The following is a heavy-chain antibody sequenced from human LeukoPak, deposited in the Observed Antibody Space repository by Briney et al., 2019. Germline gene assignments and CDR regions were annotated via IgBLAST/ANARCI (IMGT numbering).Heavy chain of an antibody. CDR3: ARDPHCGSTSCLSYFDY. D-gene: IGHD2-2*01. Sequence: GGSLRLSCAASGFTFSSYAMHWARQAPGKGLEYVSAISSNGGSTYYANSVEGRFTISRDNSKNTVHLQMGSLRGEDMAVYYCARDPHCGSTSCLSYFDYWGQGTLVTVSS. CDR1: GFTFSSYA. V-gene: IGHV3-64*01. J-gene: IGHJ4*02. CDR2: ISSNGGST.